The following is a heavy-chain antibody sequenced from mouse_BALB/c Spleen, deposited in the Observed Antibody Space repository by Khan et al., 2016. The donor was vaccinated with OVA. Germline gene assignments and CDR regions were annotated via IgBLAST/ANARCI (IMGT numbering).Heavy chain of an antibody. CDR3: ARGYYGDPFAY. Sequence: EVELVESGGGLVKPGGSLKLSCAASGFTFSDYYMYWVRQTPEKRLEWVATISDGGSYTYYPDSVKGRFTISRDDVKNIPYLQMSSLKSEDTAMYYCARGYYGDPFAYWGQGTLVTVSA. CDR2: ISDGGSYT. V-gene: IGHV5-4*02. J-gene: IGHJ3*01. D-gene: IGHD2-13*01. CDR1: GFTFSDYY.